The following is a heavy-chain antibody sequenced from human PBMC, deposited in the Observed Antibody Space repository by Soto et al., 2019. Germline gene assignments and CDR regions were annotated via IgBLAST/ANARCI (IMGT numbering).Heavy chain of an antibody. D-gene: IGHD4-17*01. CDR2: INHSGST. CDR1: GGSFSGYY. Sequence: SETLSLTCAVYGGSFSGYYWSWIRQPPGKGLEWIGEINHSGSTNYNPSLKSRVTISVDTSKNQFSLKLSSVTAADTAVYYCARVELAGMTTVTTRWFDPWGQGTLVTVSS. J-gene: IGHJ5*02. V-gene: IGHV4-34*01. CDR3: ARVELAGMTTVTTRWFDP.